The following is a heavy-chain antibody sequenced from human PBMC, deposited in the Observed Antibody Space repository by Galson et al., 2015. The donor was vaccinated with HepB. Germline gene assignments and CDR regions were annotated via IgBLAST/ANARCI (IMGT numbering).Heavy chain of an antibody. CDR1: GFTFSPYS. J-gene: IGHJ6*02. V-gene: IGHV3-48*02. CDR3: TRDSGVGYGMDV. D-gene: IGHD1-26*01. Sequence: SLRLSCAASGFTFSPYSMNWVRQAPGRGLEWLSHISGSSRTIYYADSVKGRFTISRDNGKNSPYLQMNSLRDDDTAVYYCTRDSGVGYGMDVWGQGTTVTVSS. CDR2: ISGSSRTI.